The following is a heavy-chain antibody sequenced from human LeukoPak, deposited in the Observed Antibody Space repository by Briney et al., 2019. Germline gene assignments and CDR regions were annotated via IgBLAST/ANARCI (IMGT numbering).Heavy chain of an antibody. J-gene: IGHJ4*02. CDR3: VRAPLMVRGITPPFDH. D-gene: IGHD3-10*01. V-gene: IGHV3-74*01. Sequence: QTGGSLRLSCAASGFTFSSYGMSWVRQAPGKGLEWVSRLNTDGTSTNYADSVKGRFTISRDNAKNTLYLQMNSLRAEDTSMYYCVRAPLMVRGITPPFDHWGQGTLVTVYS. CDR1: GFTFSSYG. CDR2: LNTDGTST.